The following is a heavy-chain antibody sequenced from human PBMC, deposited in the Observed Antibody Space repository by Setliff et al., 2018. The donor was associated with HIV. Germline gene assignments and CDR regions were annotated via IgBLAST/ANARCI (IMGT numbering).Heavy chain of an antibody. CDR2: IKQDGSEK. CDR1: GFTFSSGV. D-gene: IGHD5-18*01. CDR3: ASSGYNYGGYYMDV. Sequence: PGGSLRLSCAASGFTFSSGVVTWVRRGPGKGLEWVANIKQDGSEKYYVDSVKGRFTISRDNGKNSLYLQMNSLRAEDTAVYYCASSGYNYGGYYMDVWGKGTTVTVSS. V-gene: IGHV3-7*03. J-gene: IGHJ6*03.